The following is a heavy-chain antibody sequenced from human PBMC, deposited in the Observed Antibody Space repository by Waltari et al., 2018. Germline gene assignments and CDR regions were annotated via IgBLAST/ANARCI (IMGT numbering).Heavy chain of an antibody. J-gene: IGHJ2*01. CDR1: GESISSRTYY. V-gene: IGHV4-39*01. Sequence: LQLQESGPGLVKPSETLSLTCTVSGESISSRTYYWGWIRQPPGKGPEWIASIYYSGSTYYNPSLKSRVTISVDTSKNQFSLKLSSVTAADTAVYYCARTVAGFIGSWYFDLWGRGTLVTVSS. CDR3: ARTVAGFIGSWYFDL. D-gene: IGHD6-19*01. CDR2: IYYSGST.